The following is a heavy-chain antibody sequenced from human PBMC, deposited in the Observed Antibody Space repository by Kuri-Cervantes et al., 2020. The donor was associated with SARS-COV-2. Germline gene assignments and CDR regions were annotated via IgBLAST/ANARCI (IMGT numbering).Heavy chain of an antibody. CDR3: ATGPPYVVPAAIGGGWFDP. CDR1: GFTFDDYA. J-gene: IGHJ5*02. V-gene: IGHV3-9*03. CDR2: ISWNSGSI. D-gene: IGHD2-2*02. Sequence: GGSLRLSCAASGFTFDDYAMHWVRQAPGKGLEWVSGISWNSGSIGYADSVKGRFTISRDNAKNSLYLQMNSLRAEDMALYYCATGPPYVVPAAIGGGWFDPWGQGTLVTVSS.